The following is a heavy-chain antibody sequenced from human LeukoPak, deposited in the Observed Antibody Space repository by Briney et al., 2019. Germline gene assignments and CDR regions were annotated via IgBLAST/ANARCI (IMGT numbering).Heavy chain of an antibody. D-gene: IGHD1-26*01. CDR2: ISSSSSTI. CDR1: GFTSNNYS. CDR3: ARDPNLYSGSYSDY. J-gene: IGHJ4*02. V-gene: IGHV3-48*04. Sequence: GGSLRLSCAASGFTSNNYSMNWVRQAPGKGLEWVSYISSSSSTIYYADSVKGRFTISRDNAKNSLYPQMNSLRAEDTAVYYCARDPNLYSGSYSDYWGQGTLVTVSS.